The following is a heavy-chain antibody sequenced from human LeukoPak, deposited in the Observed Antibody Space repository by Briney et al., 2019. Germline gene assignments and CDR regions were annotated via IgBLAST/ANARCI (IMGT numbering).Heavy chain of an antibody. CDR2: ISSSSSYI. V-gene: IGHV3-21*01. CDR1: GFTFSSYS. J-gene: IGHJ5*02. CDR3: ARDVSMTTVNNWFDP. D-gene: IGHD4-17*01. Sequence: GGSLRLSCAASGFTFSSYSMNWVRQAPGKGLEWVSSISSSSSYIYYADSVKGRFTISRDNAKNSLYLQMNSLRAEDTAVYYRARDVSMTTVNNWFDPWGQGTLVTVSS.